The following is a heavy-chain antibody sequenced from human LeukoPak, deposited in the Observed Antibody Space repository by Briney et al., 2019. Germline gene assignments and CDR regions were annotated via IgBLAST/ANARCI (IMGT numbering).Heavy chain of an antibody. CDR2: ISSSSSTI. J-gene: IGHJ6*03. V-gene: IGHV3-48*01. CDR1: GFTFSSYS. D-gene: IGHD1-26*01. Sequence: GGCLRLSRAASGFTFSSYSMHWVRQAPGKGREWVSYISSSSSTIYYADSVKGRFTISRDNAKNSLYLQMNSLRAEDTAVYYCASKASGSYYYYYYMDVWGKGTTVTVSS. CDR3: ASKASGSYYYYYYMDV.